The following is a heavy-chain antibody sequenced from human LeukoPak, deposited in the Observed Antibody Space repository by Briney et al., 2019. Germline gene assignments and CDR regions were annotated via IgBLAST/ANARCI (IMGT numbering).Heavy chain of an antibody. CDR1: GFTFNNYW. Sequence: QAGGSLRLSCEASGFTFNNYWMNWVRQAPGKGLEWVANIKEDESKRYFVDSVKGRFTISRDNAKNSVYLQMNSLRAEDTAVYYCARDEGWGVDYWGQGTLATVSS. CDR2: IKEDESKR. CDR3: ARDEGWGVDY. V-gene: IGHV3-7*04. J-gene: IGHJ4*02. D-gene: IGHD3-10*01.